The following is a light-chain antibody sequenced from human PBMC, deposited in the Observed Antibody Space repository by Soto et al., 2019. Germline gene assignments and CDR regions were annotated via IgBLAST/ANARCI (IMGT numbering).Light chain of an antibody. CDR1: QSIDRW. J-gene: IGKJ1*01. Sequence: DIHMAQSSSKLHASVSDRVAITCRASQSIDRWLAWYQQRPGKAPKILIYHASSLETGVPSRFSGSGSGTEFTLTISSLQPDDFATYYCQHYNSYGTVGQGTKVDIK. CDR3: QHYNSYGT. CDR2: HAS. V-gene: IGKV1-5*01.